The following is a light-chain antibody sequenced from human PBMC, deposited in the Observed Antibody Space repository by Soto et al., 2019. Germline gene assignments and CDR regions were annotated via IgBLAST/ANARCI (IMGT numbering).Light chain of an antibody. CDR2: AAS. J-gene: IGKJ5*01. CDR3: QQLNIDSYPIT. Sequence: SQVTQSPSSLAASIGDRVTITCRASQGISSFLAWYQQKPGKAPKLLIYAASTLQSGIPSRFSGSGSGTDFTLTISSLQPEDFAAYYCQQLNIDSYPITFGQGTRLEIK. V-gene: IGKV1-9*01. CDR1: QGISSF.